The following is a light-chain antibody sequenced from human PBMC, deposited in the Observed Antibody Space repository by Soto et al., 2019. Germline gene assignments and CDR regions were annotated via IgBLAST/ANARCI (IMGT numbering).Light chain of an antibody. CDR2: GAS. CDR3: QLYASSFRT. V-gene: IGKV3-20*01. CDR1: QSVSSSY. J-gene: IGKJ1*01. Sequence: EIVLTQSPGTLYLSPGERATLSCRASQSVSSSYLAWYQQKPGQAPRLLTYGASTRATGIPDRFSGSGSGTEFTLTISRLEPEDFAVVYGQLYASSFRTFGEGTKEEIK.